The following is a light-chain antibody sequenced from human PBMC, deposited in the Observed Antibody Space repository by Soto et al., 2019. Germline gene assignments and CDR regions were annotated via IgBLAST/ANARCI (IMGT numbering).Light chain of an antibody. CDR2: GAS. J-gene: IGKJ3*01. CDR1: QSVGSH. CDR3: QQYDNWPPFT. Sequence: ETVMTQSPVTLSVSPGERATLSCRASQSVGSHLAWYQQRPGQAPRLLIYGASYRATGIPARFSGSGSGTDFTLTISSLQSEDFAVYYCQQYDNWPPFTFGPGTKVDIK. V-gene: IGKV3-15*01.